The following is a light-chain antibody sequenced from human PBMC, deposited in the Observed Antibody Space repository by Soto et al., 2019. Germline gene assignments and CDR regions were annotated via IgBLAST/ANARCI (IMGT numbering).Light chain of an antibody. CDR2: GAS. Sequence: EIVMTQSPATLSVSPGEGATLSCRDSRSVSSKLAWYQQKPGQAPRLLIYGASTRATGIPARFSGSGSGTEFTLIISSLQSEDSAVYYCQQYNSWLWTFGQGTKVEIK. J-gene: IGKJ1*01. CDR1: RSVSSK. V-gene: IGKV3-15*01. CDR3: QQYNSWLWT.